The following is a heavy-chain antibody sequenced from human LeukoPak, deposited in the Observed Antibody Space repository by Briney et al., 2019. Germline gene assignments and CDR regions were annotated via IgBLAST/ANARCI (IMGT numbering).Heavy chain of an antibody. D-gene: IGHD4-23*01. CDR1: GFTFSSYA. CDR3: ARDDYGGNPPPCY. Sequence: GGSLRLSCAASGFTFSSYAMHWVRQAPGKGLEWVAVISYDGSNKYYADSVKGRFTISRDNSKNTLYLQMNSLRAEDTAVYYCARDDYGGNPPPCYWGQGTLVTVSS. V-gene: IGHV3-30-3*01. CDR2: ISYDGSNK. J-gene: IGHJ4*02.